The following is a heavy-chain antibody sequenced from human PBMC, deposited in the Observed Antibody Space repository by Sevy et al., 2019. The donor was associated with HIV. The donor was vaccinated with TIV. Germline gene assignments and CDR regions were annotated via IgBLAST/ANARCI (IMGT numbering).Heavy chain of an antibody. V-gene: IGHV4-30-4*01. Sequence: SETLSLTCTVSGGSISSGDYYWNWLRQAPGKGPEWIGYIYHSVSTFYNPSLKRRAAISIDTFKNQFSLKLSSATAADRAVYYCARESGRTFLLLDDWGPGTLVTVSS. D-gene: IGHD3-3*01. J-gene: IGHJ4*02. CDR3: ARESGRTFLLLDD. CDR1: GGSISSGDYY. CDR2: IYHSVST.